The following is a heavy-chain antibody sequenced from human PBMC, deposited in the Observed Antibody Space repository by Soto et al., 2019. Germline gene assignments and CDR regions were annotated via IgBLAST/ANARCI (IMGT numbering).Heavy chain of an antibody. CDR2: IYYSGTT. D-gene: IGHD2-2*01. V-gene: IGHV4-31*03. Sequence: QVQLQESGPGLVKPSQTLSLTCTVSGGSINSGGSYWSWIRQSPGKGLEWIGYIYYSGTTYYKPSLKSRVSISLDTSKNKFSLKLSAVTAADTAIYDCASGHCFSSSCSYLDLWGRGTLVTVSS. CDR1: GGSINSGGSY. J-gene: IGHJ2*01. CDR3: ASGHCFSSSCSYLDL.